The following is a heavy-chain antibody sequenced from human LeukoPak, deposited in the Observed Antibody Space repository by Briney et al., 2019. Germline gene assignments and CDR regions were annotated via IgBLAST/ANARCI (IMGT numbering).Heavy chain of an antibody. CDR2: INPKNGGS. J-gene: IGHJ6*03. V-gene: IGHV1-2*02. CDR1: GYTFTGYY. Sequence: ASVKVSCKASGYTFTGYYMHWVRQAPGQGLEWVGWINPKNGGSNYAQKFQGRVTMTRDRSISTAYMELSRLTSDDTAVYYCARVYGSWSYYYYYYMDVWGKGTTVTISS. D-gene: IGHD6-13*01. CDR3: ARVYGSWSYYYYYYMDV.